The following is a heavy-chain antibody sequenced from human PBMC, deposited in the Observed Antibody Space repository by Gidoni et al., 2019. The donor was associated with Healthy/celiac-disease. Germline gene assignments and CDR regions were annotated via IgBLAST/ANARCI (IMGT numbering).Heavy chain of an antibody. CDR1: GYNFTSYG. Sequence: QVQLLQSGAEGKKPGASVQVSCKASGYNFTSYGISWVRQAPGQGLEWMGWISAYNGNTNYAQKRQGRVTMTTDTSTSTAYMELRSLRSDDTAVYYCARAYCGGDCYFTYYYYGMDVWGQGTTVTVSS. J-gene: IGHJ6*02. V-gene: IGHV1-18*01. D-gene: IGHD2-21*02. CDR3: ARAYCGGDCYFTYYYYGMDV. CDR2: ISAYNGNT.